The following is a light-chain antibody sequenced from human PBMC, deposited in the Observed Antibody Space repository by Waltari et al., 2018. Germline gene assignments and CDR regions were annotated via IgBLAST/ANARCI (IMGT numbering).Light chain of an antibody. CDR1: QGISSF. CDR3: QQSYSTRWT. V-gene: IGKV1-9*01. CDR2: AAS. Sequence: QLTQSPSSLSASVGDRVTITCRASQGISSFLAWYQQKAGKAPKLLIYAASTLQSGVPSRFSGSGSGTDFTLTISSLQPEDFATYYCQQSYSTRWTFGQGTKVEIK. J-gene: IGKJ1*01.